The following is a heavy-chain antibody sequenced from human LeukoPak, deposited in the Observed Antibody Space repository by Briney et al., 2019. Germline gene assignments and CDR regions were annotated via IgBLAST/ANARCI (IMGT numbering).Heavy chain of an antibody. Sequence: ASVKVSCKASGYTFTSYDINWVRQATGQGLEWMGWMNPNSGNTGYAQKFQGRVTMTRNTSISTAYMELSSLRSEDTAVYYCARGGNEPHHYYYYYYMDVWGKGTTVTVSS. CDR1: GYTFTSYD. J-gene: IGHJ6*03. CDR3: ARGGNEPHHYYYYYYMDV. V-gene: IGHV1-8*01. D-gene: IGHD1-1*01. CDR2: MNPNSGNT.